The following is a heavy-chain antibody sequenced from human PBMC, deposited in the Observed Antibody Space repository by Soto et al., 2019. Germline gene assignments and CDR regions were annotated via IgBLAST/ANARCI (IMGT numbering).Heavy chain of an antibody. D-gene: IGHD5-18*01. J-gene: IGHJ4*02. CDR1: GGSISSGDYY. V-gene: IGHV4-30-4*01. CDR2: IYYSGST. CDR3: AISGYSYGNSGFYFEC. Sequence: SETLSLTCTVSGGSISSGDYYWSWIRQPPGKGLEWIGYIYYSGSTYYNPSLKSRVTISVDTSKNQFSLKLSSVTAADTAVYYCAISGYSYGNSGFYFECWGQGTLVSVSS.